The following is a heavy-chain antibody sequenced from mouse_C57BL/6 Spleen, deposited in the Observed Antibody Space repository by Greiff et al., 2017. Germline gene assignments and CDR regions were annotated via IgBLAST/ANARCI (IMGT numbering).Heavy chain of an antibody. D-gene: IGHD2-3*01. J-gene: IGHJ2*01. CDR2: IHPNSGST. CDR3: ARGTGYYFFDY. Sequence: QVQLKQPGAELVKPGASVKLSCKASGYTFTSYWMHWVKQRPGQGLEWIGMIHPNSGSTNYNEKFKSKATLTVDKSSSTAYMQLSSLTSEDSAVYYCARGTGYYFFDYWGQGTTLTVSS. CDR1: GYTFTSYW. V-gene: IGHV1-64*01.